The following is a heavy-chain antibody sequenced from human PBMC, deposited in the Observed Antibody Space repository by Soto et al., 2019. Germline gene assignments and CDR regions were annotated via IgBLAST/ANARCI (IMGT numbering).Heavy chain of an antibody. D-gene: IGHD6-19*01. V-gene: IGHV3-11*06. CDR3: ARVGPGMDQWLAIDY. CDR2: IRSSGHT. Sequence: GGSLRLSCAASGFTFSDYYMNWIRQAPGKGLEWVSYIRSSGHTNYADSVKGRFAISRANAKNSLYLQMNSLRVEDTAVYYCARVGPGMDQWLAIDYWGQGTLVTVSS. J-gene: IGHJ4*02. CDR1: GFTFSDYY.